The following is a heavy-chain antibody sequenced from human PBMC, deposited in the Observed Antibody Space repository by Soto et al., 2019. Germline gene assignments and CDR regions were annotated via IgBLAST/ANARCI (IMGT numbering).Heavy chain of an antibody. J-gene: IGHJ5*02. Sequence: SETLSLTCGVYGGSFRNYYWICVRQPPGKGLEWIGEVNHSGEATYNPSPQSRITTSLDTSNNQFSLKMTSVTAAETAMYFCTRAERFQWFWFDPWGQGKKVTVSS. D-gene: IGHD3-22*01. V-gene: IGHV4-34*01. CDR1: GGSFRNYY. CDR2: VNHSGEA. CDR3: TRAERFQWFWFDP.